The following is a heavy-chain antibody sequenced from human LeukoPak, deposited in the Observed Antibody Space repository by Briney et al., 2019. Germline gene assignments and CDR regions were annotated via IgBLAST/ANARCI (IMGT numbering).Heavy chain of an antibody. CDR3: ARGGRYYDSSGFYGGTNFDY. CDR2: INSDGSSA. Sequence: GGSLRLSCAASGFTFSSYWMHWVRQAPGKGLVWVSRINSDGSSARYADSVKGRFTISRDNAKNTLYLQMNSLRAEDTAVYYCARGGRYYDSSGFYGGTNFDYWGQGTLVTVS. D-gene: IGHD3-22*01. CDR1: GFTFSSYW. V-gene: IGHV3-74*01. J-gene: IGHJ4*02.